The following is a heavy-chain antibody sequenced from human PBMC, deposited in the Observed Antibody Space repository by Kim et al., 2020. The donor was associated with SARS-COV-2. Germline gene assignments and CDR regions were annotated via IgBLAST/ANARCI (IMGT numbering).Heavy chain of an antibody. CDR1: GGTISSGSYY. V-gene: IGHV4-61*02. Sequence: SETLSLTCTVSGGTISSGSYYWSWIRQPAGKGLEWIGRIYTSGSTNYSPSLKSRVTISVDTPKNQFSLKLSSVTAADTAVYYCARGLWFGADWFDSWGQGTLGTLAS. CDR3: ARGLWFGADWFDS. CDR2: IYTSGST. J-gene: IGHJ5*01. D-gene: IGHD3-10*01.